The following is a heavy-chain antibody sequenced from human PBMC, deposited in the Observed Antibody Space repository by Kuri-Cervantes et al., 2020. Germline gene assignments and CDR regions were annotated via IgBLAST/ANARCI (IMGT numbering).Heavy chain of an antibody. D-gene: IGHD6-13*01. V-gene: IGHV3-33*01. Sequence: GESLKISCAASGFTFSSYGMHQVRQAPGKGLEWVAVIWYDGSNKYYADSVKGRFTISRDNSKNTLYLQMNSLRAEDTAVYYCARHSSRWGMDVWGQGTTVTVSS. CDR3: ARHSSRWGMDV. CDR1: GFTFSSYG. J-gene: IGHJ6*02. CDR2: IWYDGSNK.